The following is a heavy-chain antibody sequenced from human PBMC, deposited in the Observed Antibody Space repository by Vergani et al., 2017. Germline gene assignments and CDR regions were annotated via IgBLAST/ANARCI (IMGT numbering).Heavy chain of an antibody. CDR1: GYRFTSYW. CDR3: ARXRGGFVRGGPAAKASYYYYYMDV. J-gene: IGHJ6*03. D-gene: IGHD2-2*01. Sequence: EVQLVQSGAEVKKPGESLKISCKGSGYRFTSYWIGWVRQMPGKGLEWMGIIYPGNSDTRYSPSFQGQVTISADKSISTAYLQWSSLRSEDTAVYYCARXRGGFVRGGPAAKASYYYYYMDVWGKGTTVTVSS. V-gene: IGHV5-51*01. CDR2: IYPGNSDT.